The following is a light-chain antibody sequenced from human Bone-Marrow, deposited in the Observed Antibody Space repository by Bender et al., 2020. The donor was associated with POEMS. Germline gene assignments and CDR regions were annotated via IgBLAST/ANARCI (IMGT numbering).Light chain of an antibody. Sequence: QSALTQPDSVSGSPGQSITISCTGTTSDVGSSKYVFWYQQYPGKAPRLMIYEGTERPSGVSSRFSASKSDNTASLTISGLQAEDEADYYCCSVATSGAYVFGTGTKVTV. CDR1: TSDVGSSKY. CDR3: CSVATSGAYV. V-gene: IGLV2-23*01. J-gene: IGLJ1*01. CDR2: EGT.